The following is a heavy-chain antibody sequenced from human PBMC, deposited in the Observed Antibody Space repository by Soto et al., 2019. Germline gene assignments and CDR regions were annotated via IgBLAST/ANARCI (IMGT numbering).Heavy chain of an antibody. Sequence: EVQLVESGGGLVQPGESRRVSCAASGFTFSSHWMHWVRQAPGKGLVWVSRIKTDGSSTNYADSVKGRFTISRDNAKNMLYLEVTSLRVEDTAVYYCARGVPNHYRFAVWGQGTTVIVSS. CDR2: IKTDGSST. V-gene: IGHV3-74*01. D-gene: IGHD2-8*01. CDR1: GFTFSSHW. J-gene: IGHJ3*01. CDR3: ARGVPNHYRFAV.